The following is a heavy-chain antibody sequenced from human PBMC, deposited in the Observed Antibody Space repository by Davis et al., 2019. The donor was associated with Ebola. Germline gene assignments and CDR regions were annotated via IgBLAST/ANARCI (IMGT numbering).Heavy chain of an antibody. J-gene: IGHJ6*02. CDR1: GFTFSSYW. D-gene: IGHD2-2*01. CDR2: INSDGSST. Sequence: HTGGSLRLSCAASGFTFSSYWMPWVRHAPGKGLVWVSRINSDGSSTSYADSAKGRFTISRDNTKNTLYLQMNSLRAEDTAVYYCAREEVPADLLLYYYYGMDVWGQGTTVTVSS. V-gene: IGHV3-74*01. CDR3: AREEVPADLLLYYYYGMDV.